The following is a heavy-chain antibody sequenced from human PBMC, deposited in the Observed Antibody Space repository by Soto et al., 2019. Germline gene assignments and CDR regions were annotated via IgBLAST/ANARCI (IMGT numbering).Heavy chain of an antibody. V-gene: IGHV4-59*08. D-gene: IGHD1-26*01. Sequence: GTWIRQPPGKGLEWMGYIYYSGTTTNYNPSLTSLVTLSVDTSKNQLSLKLSSVTAADTAVYYCARLGGSYAVPHFDYGGQGTLVTVSS. CDR2: IYYSGTT. J-gene: IGHJ4*02. CDR3: ARLGGSYAVPHFDY.